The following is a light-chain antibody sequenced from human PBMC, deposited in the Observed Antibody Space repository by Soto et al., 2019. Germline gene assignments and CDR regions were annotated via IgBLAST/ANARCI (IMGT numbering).Light chain of an antibody. CDR2: DGS. V-gene: IGKV3-11*01. J-gene: IGKJ5*01. CDR3: QQRTRWPMT. Sequence: EIVLTQSPATRSVSPVERVTLSCRASQNLHSFLNWYQQRPGQAPRALIYDGSKRAAGVPDRISGDGSGTDYTLTISSLETEDFAVYYCQQRTRWPMTFGQGTRLEIK. CDR1: QNLHSF.